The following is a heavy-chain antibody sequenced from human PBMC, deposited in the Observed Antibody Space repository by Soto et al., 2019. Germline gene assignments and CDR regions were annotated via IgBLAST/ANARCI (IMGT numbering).Heavy chain of an antibody. D-gene: IGHD4-17*01. Sequence: QITLKESGPTLVKPTQTLTLTCTFSGFSLSTSGVGVGWIRQPPGKALEWLALIYWDDDKRYSPSLKSRLTLTKDTSKNQVVLTMTNMDPVDTATYYCAHSHTTVVTGGVDYWGQGTLVTVSS. CDR1: GFSLSTSGVG. CDR2: IYWDDDK. J-gene: IGHJ4*02. V-gene: IGHV2-5*02. CDR3: AHSHTTVVTGGVDY.